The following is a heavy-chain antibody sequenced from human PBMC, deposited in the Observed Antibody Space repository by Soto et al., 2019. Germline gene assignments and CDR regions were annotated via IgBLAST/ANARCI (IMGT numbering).Heavy chain of an antibody. J-gene: IGHJ6*03. D-gene: IGHD6-13*01. CDR3: ARDRGSEAAAGTHYYYMDV. V-gene: IGHV3-33*01. CDR1: GFTFSSYG. Sequence: SLRLSCAASGFTFSSYGMNWVPQAPGKGLDWVAVIWYDGSNKYYADSVKGRFTISRDNSKNTLYLQMNSLRAEDTAVYYCARDRGSEAAAGTHYYYMDVWGKGTTVTVSS. CDR2: IWYDGSNK.